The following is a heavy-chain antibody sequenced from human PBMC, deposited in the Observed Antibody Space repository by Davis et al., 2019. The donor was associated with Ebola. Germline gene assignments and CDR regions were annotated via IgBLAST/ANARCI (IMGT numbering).Heavy chain of an antibody. CDR1: GFTLSNDA. CDR3: ARGLWEEFDH. D-gene: IGHD1-26*01. J-gene: IGHJ4*02. V-gene: IGHV3-23*01. CDR2: LSGSGAVT. Sequence: GGSLRLSCVASGFTLSNDAMSWVRQAPGKGLEWVSGLSGSGAVTYYADSVRGRFTISRDNYKNTLLLHIDSLRVEDTALYYCARGLWEEFDHWGQGTLVTVSS.